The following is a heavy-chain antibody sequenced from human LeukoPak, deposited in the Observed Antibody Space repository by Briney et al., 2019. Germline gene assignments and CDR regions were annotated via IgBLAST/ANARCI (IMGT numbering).Heavy chain of an antibody. CDR1: GGSISSGGYS. J-gene: IGHJ4*02. CDR2: IYHSGIT. CDR3: AREQRD. V-gene: IGHV4-30-2*01. Sequence: PSETLSLTCAVSGGSISSGGYSWSWLRQPPGKGLEWIVYIYHSGITYYNPSLKSRVTISVDRSKNQFSLKLSSVTAAATAVYYCAREQRDWGQGTLVTVSS.